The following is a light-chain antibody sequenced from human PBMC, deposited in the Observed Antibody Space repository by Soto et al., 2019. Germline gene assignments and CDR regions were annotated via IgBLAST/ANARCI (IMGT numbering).Light chain of an antibody. V-gene: IGKV1-39*01. CDR2: AAS. CDR3: QKHDTAPLT. J-gene: IGKJ5*01. Sequence: DIQITQSPASVSPSIPDRFTITCRASQTIIGYLNWYQQKPGKAPRLLIYAASSLQSGVPSRFSGSGSGTDFTLTISGLQPEDVATYYCQKHDTAPLTFGQGTRLEIK. CDR1: QTIIGY.